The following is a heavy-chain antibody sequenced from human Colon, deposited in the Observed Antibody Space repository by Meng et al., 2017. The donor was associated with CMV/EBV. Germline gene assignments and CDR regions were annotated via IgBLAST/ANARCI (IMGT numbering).Heavy chain of an antibody. V-gene: IGHV4-34*01. CDR3: ARCGGFIHGLIANFDN. J-gene: IGHJ4*02. CDR1: SGSLRDYY. D-gene: IGHD3-16*02. Sequence: SETLSLTCGLSSGSLRDYYWSWIRQSPGKGLEWIGVINHFGSINYNPSVRSRGTFSVDKSKNQFSLKLISVTAADTAVYYCARCGGFIHGLIANFDNWGQGTLVTVSS. CDR2: INHFGSI.